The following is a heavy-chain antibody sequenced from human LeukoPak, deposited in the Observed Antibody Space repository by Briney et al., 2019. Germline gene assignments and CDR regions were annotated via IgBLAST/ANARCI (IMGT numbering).Heavy chain of an antibody. V-gene: IGHV4-61*02. CDR1: GASISSGSYY. D-gene: IGHD5-24*01. J-gene: IGHJ6*03. CDR3: ARVRRDGYNPLDYYYYYMDV. CDR2: IYTSGST. Sequence: SETLSLTCTVSGASISSGSYYWSWIRQPAGKGLEWIGRIYTSGSTSYNPSLKSRVTISVDTSKNQFSLKLSSVTAADTAVYYCARVRRDGYNPLDYYYYYMDVWGKGTTVTVSS.